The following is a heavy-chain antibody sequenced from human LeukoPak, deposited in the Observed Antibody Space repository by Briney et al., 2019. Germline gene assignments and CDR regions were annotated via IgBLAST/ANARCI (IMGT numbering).Heavy chain of an antibody. V-gene: IGHV4-34*01. CDR3: ARVLIAAAAADY. CDR1: GGSFSGYY. Sequence: SETLSLTCAVYGGSFSGYYWSWIRQPPGKGLEWIGEINHSGSTNYNPSLKSRVTISVDTSMNQFSLKLSSVTAADTAVYYCARVLIAAAAADYWGQGTLVTVSS. J-gene: IGHJ4*02. CDR2: INHSGST. D-gene: IGHD6-13*01.